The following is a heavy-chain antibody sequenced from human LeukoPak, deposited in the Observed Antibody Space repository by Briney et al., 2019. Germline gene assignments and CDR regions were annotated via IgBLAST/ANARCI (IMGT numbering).Heavy chain of an antibody. CDR1: GFTFSSYW. CDR3: ATSGSYYDY. J-gene: IGHJ4*02. CDR2: INQDGSEK. Sequence: GGSLRLSCAASGFTFSSYWMNWVRQAPGKRLEWVANINQDGSEKYYVDSVKGRFTISRDNAKNSLYLHMNSLRAEDTAVYYCATSGSYYDYWGQGILVTVSS. V-gene: IGHV3-7*02. D-gene: IGHD1-26*01.